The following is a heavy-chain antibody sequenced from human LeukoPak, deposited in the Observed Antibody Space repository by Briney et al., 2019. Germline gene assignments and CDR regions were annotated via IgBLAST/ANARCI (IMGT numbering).Heavy chain of an antibody. CDR1: GYSISSGYY. CDR3: ARDKAAAGIDP. V-gene: IGHV4-38-2*02. Sequence: SETLSLTCTVSGYSISSGYYWGWIRQPPGKGLEWIGSIYHSGSTYYNPSLKSRVTISVDTSKNQFSLKLSSVTAADTAVYYCARDKAAAGIDPWGQGTLVTVSS. CDR2: IYHSGST. J-gene: IGHJ5*02. D-gene: IGHD6-13*01.